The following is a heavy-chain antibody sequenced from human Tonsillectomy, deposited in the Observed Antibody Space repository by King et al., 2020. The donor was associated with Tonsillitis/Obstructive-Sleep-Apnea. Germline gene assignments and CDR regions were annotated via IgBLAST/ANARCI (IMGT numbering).Heavy chain of an antibody. CDR2: IFGDGRT. J-gene: IGHJ6*03. CDR3: ARWYDFWCMDV. CDR1: GFTFSSNY. Sequence: VQLVESGGGLIQPGGSLRLSCAASGFTFSSNYMIWVRQAPGKGLEWVSVIFGDGRTYYADSVKGRFTISRDNSKNTLYFQMNSLRAEGTAVYYCARWYDFWCMDVWGKGTTVTVSS. D-gene: IGHD3-3*01. V-gene: IGHV3-53*01.